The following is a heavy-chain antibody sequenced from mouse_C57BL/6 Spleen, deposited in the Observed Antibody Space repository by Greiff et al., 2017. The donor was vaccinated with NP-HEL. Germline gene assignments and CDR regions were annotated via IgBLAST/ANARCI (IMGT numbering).Heavy chain of an antibody. V-gene: IGHV1-50*01. CDR3: ARGTSSYYGSSYWYFDV. CDR1: GYTFTSYW. Sequence: QVQLQQPGAELVKPGASVKLSCKASGYTFTSYWMQWVKQRPGQGLEWIGEIDPSDSYTNYNQKFKGKATLTVDTSSSTAYMQLSSLTSEDSAVYYCARGTSSYYGSSYWYFDVWGTGTTVTVSS. J-gene: IGHJ1*03. CDR2: IDPSDSYT. D-gene: IGHD1-1*01.